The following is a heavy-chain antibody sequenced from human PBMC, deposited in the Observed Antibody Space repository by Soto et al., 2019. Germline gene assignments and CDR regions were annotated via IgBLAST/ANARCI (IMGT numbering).Heavy chain of an antibody. CDR3: ARDHWDYDSSACQLQF. D-gene: IGHD3-22*01. CDR1: GVTFNNSA. V-gene: IGHV1-69*01. J-gene: IGHJ4*02. Sequence: QEQLVQSGAEVKKPGSSVKVSCKASGVTFNNSAFSWVRQAPGQGLEWMGGFLPLFGTTNHAPKFQGRLSITADESTSTAYMHLSSLRSEDTAIYYCARDHWDYDSSACQLQFWGQGTLVTVSS. CDR2: FLPLFGTT.